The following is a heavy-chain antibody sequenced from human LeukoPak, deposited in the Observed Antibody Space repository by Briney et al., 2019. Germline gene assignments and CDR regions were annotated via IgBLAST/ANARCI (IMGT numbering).Heavy chain of an antibody. CDR1: GYTFTSYD. CDR2: MNPNSGNT. D-gene: IGHD5-18*01. CDR3: ARARRGYSYGTNFYYFDY. Sequence: ASVKVSCKASGYTFTSYDINWVRQATGQGLEWMGWMNPNSGNTGYAQKFQGRVTMTRNTSINTAYMELSSLRSEDTAVYYCARARRGYSYGTNFYYFDYWGQGTLVTVSS. V-gene: IGHV1-8*01. J-gene: IGHJ4*02.